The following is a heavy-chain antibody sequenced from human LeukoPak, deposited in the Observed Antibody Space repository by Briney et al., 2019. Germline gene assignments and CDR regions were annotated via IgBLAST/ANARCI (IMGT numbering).Heavy chain of an antibody. J-gene: IGHJ3*02. CDR3: ASSTPKYCSSTSCYITPLDAFDI. CDR1: GYTFTSYW. D-gene: IGHD2-2*02. Sequence: GESLKISCKGSGYTFTSYWIAWVRQMPGKGLEWMGVIYPGDSDTRYSPSFQGQVTISADKSISTAYLQWSSLKASDTAMYYCASSTPKYCSSTSCYITPLDAFDIWGQGTMVTVSS. CDR2: IYPGDSDT. V-gene: IGHV5-51*01.